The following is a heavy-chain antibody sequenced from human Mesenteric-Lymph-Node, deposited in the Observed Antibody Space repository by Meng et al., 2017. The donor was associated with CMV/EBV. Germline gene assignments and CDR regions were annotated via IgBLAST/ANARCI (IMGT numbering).Heavy chain of an antibody. J-gene: IGHJ4*02. CDR3: ARDKGVRFLEWLFPFDY. Sequence: ASVKVSCKASGYTFTSYYMHWVRQAPGQGLEWMGIINPSGGSTSYAQKFQGRVTMTRDTSTSTVYMELSSLRSEDTAVYYCARDKGVRFLEWLFPFDYWGQGTLVTVSS. V-gene: IGHV1-46*01. CDR2: INPSGGST. D-gene: IGHD3-3*01. CDR1: GYTFTSYY.